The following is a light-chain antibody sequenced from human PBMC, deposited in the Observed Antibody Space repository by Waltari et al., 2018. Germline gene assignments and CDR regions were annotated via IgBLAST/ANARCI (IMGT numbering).Light chain of an antibody. CDR1: QSVLYSNDRKDY. CDR2: WAS. Sequence: DIVMTQSPDSLAVSLGERATINCKSSQSVLYSNDRKDYLAWYQHRAGQPPKLLIYWASTRESGVPDRFSGSRSGTDFTLTISSLQAEDVAVYYCQQYYTTHGTFGQGTKLEIK. V-gene: IGKV4-1*01. J-gene: IGKJ2*02. CDR3: QQYYTTHGT.